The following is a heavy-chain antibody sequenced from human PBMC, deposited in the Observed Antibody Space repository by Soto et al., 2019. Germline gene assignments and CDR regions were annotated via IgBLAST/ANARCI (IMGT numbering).Heavy chain of an antibody. CDR3: ATITFGGVIAY. D-gene: IGHD3-16*02. J-gene: IGHJ4*02. Sequence: QLQLQESGPGLVKPSETLSLTCTVSGGSISSSSYYWGWIRQPPGKGLEWIGSIYYSGSTYYNPSLKSRVTISVDTSKKQFSLKLRSVTAADTAVYYCATITFGGVIAYWGQGTLVTVSS. CDR2: IYYSGST. V-gene: IGHV4-39*01. CDR1: GGSISSSSYY.